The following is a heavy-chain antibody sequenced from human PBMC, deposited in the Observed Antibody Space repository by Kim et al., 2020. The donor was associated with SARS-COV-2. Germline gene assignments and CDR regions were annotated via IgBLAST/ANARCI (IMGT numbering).Heavy chain of an antibody. CDR3: ARVAAAGTWGWFDP. CDR1: GYTFTGYY. Sequence: ASVKVSCKASGYTFTGYYMHWVRQAPGQGLEWMGWINPNSGGTNYAQKFQGRVTMTRDTSISTAYMELSRLRSDDTAVYYCARVAAAGTWGWFDPWGQGTLVTVSS. J-gene: IGHJ5*02. D-gene: IGHD6-13*01. CDR2: INPNSGGT. V-gene: IGHV1-2*02.